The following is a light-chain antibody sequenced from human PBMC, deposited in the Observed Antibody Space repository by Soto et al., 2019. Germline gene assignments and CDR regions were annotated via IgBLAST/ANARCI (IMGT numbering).Light chain of an antibody. CDR1: SSDVGGYNY. CDR2: EVS. V-gene: IGLV2-14*01. J-gene: IGLJ1*01. CDR3: SSYTSSFYV. Sequence: QSVLTQPASVSGSPGQSITISCTGTSSDVGGYNYVSWYQQHPCKAPKLMIYEVSNRPSGVSNRFSGSKSGNTASLTISGLQAEDEADYYCSSYTSSFYVFGTGTKVTVL.